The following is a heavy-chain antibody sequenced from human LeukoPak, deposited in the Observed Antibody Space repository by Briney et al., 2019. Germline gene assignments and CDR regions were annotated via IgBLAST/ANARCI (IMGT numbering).Heavy chain of an antibody. D-gene: IGHD4-17*01. V-gene: IGHV3-74*01. Sequence: GGSLRLSCAASGFTFSSYWMHWVRQAPGKGLVWVSRINGDGSSTSYADSVKGRFTISRDNAKNTLYLQMNSLRAEDTAVYYCASPRYSDGVPTDYWGQGTLVTVSS. CDR1: GFTFSSYW. CDR2: INGDGSST. J-gene: IGHJ4*02. CDR3: ASPRYSDGVPTDY.